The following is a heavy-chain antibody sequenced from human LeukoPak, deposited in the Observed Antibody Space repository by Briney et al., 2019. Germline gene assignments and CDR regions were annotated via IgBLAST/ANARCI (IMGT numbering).Heavy chain of an antibody. Sequence: SQTLSLTFAISGDSVSSNSAAWNWIRQSPSRGLEWLGRTYYRSKWYNDYAVSVKSRITINPDTSKNQFSLQLNSVTPEDTAVYYCARLSYDSSGYYYAFDYWGQGTLVTVSS. V-gene: IGHV6-1*01. D-gene: IGHD3-22*01. CDR1: GDSVSSNSAA. CDR2: TYYRSKWYN. CDR3: ARLSYDSSGYYYAFDY. J-gene: IGHJ4*02.